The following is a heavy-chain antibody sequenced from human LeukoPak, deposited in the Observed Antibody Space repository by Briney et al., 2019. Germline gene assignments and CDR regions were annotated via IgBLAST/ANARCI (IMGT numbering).Heavy chain of an antibody. CDR2: ISYDGSQK. V-gene: IGHV3-30*03. Sequence: LGGSLRLSCAASGFSFSDYGLHCVRQAPGKGLEWVALISYDGSQKNFADSVKGRFTTSRDNSKFTMYLEMNSLRAEDTAVYFCARDKDGWGIHDFWGQGTLVTVSS. J-gene: IGHJ4*02. CDR1: GFSFSDYG. CDR3: ARDKDGWGIHDF. D-gene: IGHD3-16*01.